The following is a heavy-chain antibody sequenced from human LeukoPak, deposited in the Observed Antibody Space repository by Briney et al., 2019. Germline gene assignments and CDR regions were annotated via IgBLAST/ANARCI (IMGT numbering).Heavy chain of an antibody. J-gene: IGHJ5*01. V-gene: IGHV3-23*01. CDR1: GFSFGNYA. Sequence: GGSLRLSCVASGFSFGNYAMSWVRQAPGKGLQWVSQISGTGGATWYAGFARDRFTISRDNSKRTLYPQMSGLRVEDTAMYYCVKDPRDTYGTNWFVSWGQGTLLIVSS. D-gene: IGHD2-21*01. CDR3: VKDPRDTYGTNWFVS. CDR2: ISGTGGAT.